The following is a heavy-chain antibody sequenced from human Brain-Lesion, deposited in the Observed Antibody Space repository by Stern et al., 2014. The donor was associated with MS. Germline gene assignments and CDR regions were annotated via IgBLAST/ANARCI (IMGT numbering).Heavy chain of an antibody. Sequence: VQLVESGAEVQQPWASVKVSCKTSRYIRTGSYVHWVRQAPGQGIDWIAWFHPTTGGTKYAPKLSSRVTMSRDDSIRTAYVELSSLTSDDTAVYYCARDQRGITIFGVVTDYYYLGMDVWGQGTTVTVSS. CDR2: FHPTTGGT. CDR3: ARDQRGITIFGVVTDYYYLGMDV. J-gene: IGHJ6*02. CDR1: RYIRTGSY. D-gene: IGHD3-3*01. V-gene: IGHV1-2*02.